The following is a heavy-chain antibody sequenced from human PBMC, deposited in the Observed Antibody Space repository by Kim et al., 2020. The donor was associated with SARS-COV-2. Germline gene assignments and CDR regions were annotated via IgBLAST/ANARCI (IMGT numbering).Heavy chain of an antibody. CDR2: ISSSGRTI. V-gene: IGHV3-48*03. Sequence: GGSLRLSCAASGFTFSSYEMNWVRQAPGKGLEWVSYISSSGRTIYYADSVKGRFTISRDNAKNSLYLQMNSLRAEDTAVYYCARVIPRITIFGVAPGGMDVWGQGTTVTVSS. D-gene: IGHD3-3*01. CDR1: GFTFSSYE. J-gene: IGHJ6*02. CDR3: ARVIPRITIFGVAPGGMDV.